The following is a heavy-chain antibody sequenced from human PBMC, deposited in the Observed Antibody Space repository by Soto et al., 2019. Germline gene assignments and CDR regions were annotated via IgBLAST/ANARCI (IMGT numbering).Heavy chain of an antibody. CDR1: GFTFSSYS. Sequence: EVPLVESGGGLVQPGGSLRLSCAASGFTFSSYSMNWVRQAPGKGLEWVSYISSSSSTIYYADSVKGRFTISRDNAKNSLYLQMNSLRAEDTAVYYCARHPERIAQIGWFDPWGQGTLVTVSP. CDR3: ARHPERIAQIGWFDP. J-gene: IGHJ5*02. CDR2: ISSSSSTI. D-gene: IGHD6-13*01. V-gene: IGHV3-48*01.